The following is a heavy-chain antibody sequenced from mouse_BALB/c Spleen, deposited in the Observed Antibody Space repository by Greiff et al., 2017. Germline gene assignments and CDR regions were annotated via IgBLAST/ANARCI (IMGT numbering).Heavy chain of an antibody. J-gene: IGHJ2*01. CDR3: AREYGNYAYFDY. CDR2: ISSGGST. V-gene: IGHV5-6-5*01. Sequence: EVKLVESGGGLVKPGGSLKLSCAASGFTFSSYAMSWVRQTPEKRLEWVASISSGGSTYYPDSVKGRFTISRDNARNILYLQMSSLRSEDTAMYYCAREYGNYAYFDYWGQGTTLTVSS. D-gene: IGHD2-10*02. CDR1: GFTFSSYA.